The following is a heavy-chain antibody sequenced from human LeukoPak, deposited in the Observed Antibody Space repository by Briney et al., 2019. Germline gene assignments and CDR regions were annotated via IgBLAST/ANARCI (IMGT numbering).Heavy chain of an antibody. D-gene: IGHD3-3*01. CDR3: ARVTSSDAFDI. J-gene: IGHJ3*02. CDR1: GGSFSGYY. CDR2: INHSGST. V-gene: IGHV4-34*01. Sequence: SETLSLTCAVYGGSFSGYYWSWIRQPPGKGLEWIGEINHSGSTNYNPSLKSRVTISVDTSKYQFSLKLSSVTAADTAVYYCARVTSSDAFDIWGQGTMVTVSS.